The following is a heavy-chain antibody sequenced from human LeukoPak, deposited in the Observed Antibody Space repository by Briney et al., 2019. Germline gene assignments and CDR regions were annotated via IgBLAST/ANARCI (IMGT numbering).Heavy chain of an antibody. CDR1: GGSISSGGYY. CDR2: INHSGST. V-gene: IGHV4-39*07. J-gene: IGHJ3*02. D-gene: IGHD2-2*02. CDR3: ARTLVVPAAIVPPYDAFDI. Sequence: SETLSLTCTVSGGSISSGGYYWSWIRQPPGKGLEWIGEINHSGSTNYNPSLKSRVTISVDTSKNQFSLKLSSVTAADTAVYYCARTLVVPAAIVPPYDAFDIWGQGTMVTVSS.